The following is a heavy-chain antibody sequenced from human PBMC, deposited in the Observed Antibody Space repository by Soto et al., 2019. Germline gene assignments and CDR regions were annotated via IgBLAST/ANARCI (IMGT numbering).Heavy chain of an antibody. CDR3: ARDTDSGYGDYLD. CDR1: GGSISSYY. D-gene: IGHD4-17*01. V-gene: IGHV4-59*01. Sequence: QVQLQESGPGLVKPSETLSLTCTVSGGSISSYYWSWIRQPPGKGLEWIGYIYYSGSTNYNPSLKSRVTISVDTSKNQCSLKLSSVTAADTAVYYCARDTDSGYGDYLDWGQGTLVTVSS. J-gene: IGHJ4*02. CDR2: IYYSGST.